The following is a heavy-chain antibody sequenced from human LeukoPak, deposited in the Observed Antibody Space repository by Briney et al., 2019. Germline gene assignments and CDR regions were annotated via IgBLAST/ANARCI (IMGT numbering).Heavy chain of an antibody. V-gene: IGHV4-34*01. CDR2: INHSGST. D-gene: IGHD5/OR15-5a*01. Sequence: SETLSLTCAVYGGSFSGYYWGWIRQPPGKGLEWIGEINHSGSTNYNPSLKSRVTMSVDTSKNQFSLKMYPVTATDRAVYYCARRSGLRSLDFWGQGTLVTVSS. J-gene: IGHJ4*02. CDR3: ARRSGLRSLDF. CDR1: GGSFSGYY.